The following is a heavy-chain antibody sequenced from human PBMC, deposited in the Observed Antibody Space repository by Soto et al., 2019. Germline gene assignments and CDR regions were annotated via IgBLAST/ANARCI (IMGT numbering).Heavy chain of an antibody. J-gene: IGHJ4*02. CDR2: IIPIFGTA. Sequence: SVKVSCKASGGTFSSYAISWVRQAPGQGLEWMGGIIPIFGTANYAQKFQGRVTITADESTSTAYMELSSLRSEDTAVYYCAIVNTYYYDSSGYSSPYSFDYWGQGTLVTVSS. CDR3: AIVNTYYYDSSGYSSPYSFDY. V-gene: IGHV1-69*13. CDR1: GGTFSSYA. D-gene: IGHD3-22*01.